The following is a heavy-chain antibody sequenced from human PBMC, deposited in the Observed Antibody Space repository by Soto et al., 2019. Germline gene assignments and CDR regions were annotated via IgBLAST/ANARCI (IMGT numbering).Heavy chain of an antibody. CDR1: GYTFTSYD. D-gene: IGHD1-1*01. J-gene: IGHJ6*02. V-gene: IGHV1-8*01. CDR2: MNPNSGNT. CDR3: ATESTGTASMDV. Sequence: QVQLVQSGAEVKKPGASVKVSCKASGYTFTSYDINCVRQATGQGLEWMGLMNPNSGNTGYAQKFQGRVTMTRNTSISTAYLALSRLRAADTAVYYSATESTGTASMDVWGQGTTVTFSS.